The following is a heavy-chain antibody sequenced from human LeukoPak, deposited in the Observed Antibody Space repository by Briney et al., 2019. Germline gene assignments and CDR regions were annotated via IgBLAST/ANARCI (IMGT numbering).Heavy chain of an antibody. CDR2: IYYTGTT. D-gene: IGHD4-17*01. CDR1: GGSISRYY. CDR3: AREDPQTTVTKGMDV. J-gene: IGHJ6*02. Sequence: PSETLSLTCTVSGGSISRYYWSWIRQPPGKGLEWIGYIYYTGTTNYNPSLKSRVTISVDTSKNQFSLKLSSVTAADTAVYFCAREDPQTTVTKGMDVWGQGTTVNVSS. V-gene: IGHV4-59*01.